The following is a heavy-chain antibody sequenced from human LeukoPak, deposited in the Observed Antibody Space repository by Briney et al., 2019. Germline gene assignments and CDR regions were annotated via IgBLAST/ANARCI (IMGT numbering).Heavy chain of an antibody. V-gene: IGHV3-30*18. CDR1: GFTFSDYY. J-gene: IGHJ4*02. CDR2: ISYDGSNK. Sequence: GGSLRLSCAAFGFTFSDYYMTWIRQAPGKGLEWVAVISYDGSNKYYADSVKGRFTISRDNSKNTLYLQMNSLRAEDTAVYYCAKGDSSSWYYFDYWGQGTLVTVSS. D-gene: IGHD6-13*01. CDR3: AKGDSSSWYYFDY.